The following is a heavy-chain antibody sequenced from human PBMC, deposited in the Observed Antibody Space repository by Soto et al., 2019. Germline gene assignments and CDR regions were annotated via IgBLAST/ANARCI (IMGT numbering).Heavy chain of an antibody. D-gene: IGHD2-15*01. CDR2: INHSGST. J-gene: IGHJ6*02. CDR1: GGSFSGYY. CDR3: ARLGGYCDRTGCYGYYALDV. Sequence: PSETLSLTCAVYGGSFSGYYWSWIRQPPGKGLEWIGEINHSGSTNYNPSLKSRVTISVDTSKNQFSLKVSSVTVADTAMYYCARLGGYCDRTGCYGYYALDVWGQGTTVTVSS. V-gene: IGHV4-34*01.